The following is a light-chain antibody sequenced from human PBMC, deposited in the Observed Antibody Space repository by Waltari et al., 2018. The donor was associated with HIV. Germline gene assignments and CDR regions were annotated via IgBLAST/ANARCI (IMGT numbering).Light chain of an antibody. J-gene: IGLJ2*01. CDR3: QSYDSSNVV. CDR1: SGSIARNY. V-gene: IGLV6-57*03. CDR2: EDN. Sequence: NFMLTQPHSVSESPGKTVTISCTRSSGSIARNYVQWYQQRPGSAPTTVISEDNQRPSGVPDRFSGSIDTSSNSASLSISGLKTEDEADYYCQSYDSSNVVFGGGTKLTVL.